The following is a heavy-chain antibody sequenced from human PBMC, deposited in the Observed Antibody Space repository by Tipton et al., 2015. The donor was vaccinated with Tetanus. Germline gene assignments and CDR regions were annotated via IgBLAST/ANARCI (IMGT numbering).Heavy chain of an antibody. D-gene: IGHD3-10*01. CDR3: ARVKGTYNHYGLDV. CDR1: GGSINSSYY. V-gene: IGHV4-39*07. J-gene: IGHJ6*02. CDR2: IYYSGYT. Sequence: TLSLTCTVSGGSINSSYYWGWIRQPPGKGLEWIGSIYYSGYTYYKASLKSRLSLSVDTSKSQFSLSLRSVTAADTAVYYCARVKGTYNHYGLDVWGQGTTVTVAS.